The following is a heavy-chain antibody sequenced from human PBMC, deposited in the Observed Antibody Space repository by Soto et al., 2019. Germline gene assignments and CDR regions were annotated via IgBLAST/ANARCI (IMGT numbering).Heavy chain of an antibody. J-gene: IGHJ4*02. CDR3: ARLLRNYDYIWGSYPATNFDY. V-gene: IGHV4-39*01. CDR2: IYYSGST. D-gene: IGHD3-16*02. CDR1: GGSISSSSYY. Sequence: SETLSLTCTVSGGSISSSSYYWGWIRQPPGKGLEWIGSIYYSGSTYYNPSLKSRVTISVDTSKNQFSLKLSSVTAADTAVYYCARLLRNYDYIWGSYPATNFDYWGQGTLVTVSS.